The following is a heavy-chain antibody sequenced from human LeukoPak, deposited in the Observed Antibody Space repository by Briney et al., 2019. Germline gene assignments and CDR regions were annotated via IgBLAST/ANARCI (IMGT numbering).Heavy chain of an antibody. CDR1: GFSLSTSRMR. V-gene: IGHV2-70*04. Sequence: SGPTLVNSTQTLTLTCTFSGFSLSTSRMRVSWIRQPPGKALEWLARIDWDDDEFYSTSLKTRLTISKDTSKNQVVLTMTNMDPVDTATYYCARKASSGYYFDYWGQGVLVTVSS. CDR2: IDWDDDE. D-gene: IGHD3-22*01. CDR3: ARKASSGYYFDY. J-gene: IGHJ4*02.